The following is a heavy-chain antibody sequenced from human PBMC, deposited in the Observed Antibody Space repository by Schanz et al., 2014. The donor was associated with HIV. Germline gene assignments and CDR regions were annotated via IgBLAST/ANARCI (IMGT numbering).Heavy chain of an antibody. V-gene: IGHV3-33*01. J-gene: IGHJ4*02. CDR2: IWHDGSNK. D-gene: IGHD2-15*01. CDR1: GFIFSRYG. Sequence: QVQLVESGGGVVQPGRSLRLSCAASGFIFSRYGMYWVRQAPGKGLEWVEVIWHDGSNKYYADSVKGRFTISRDNSKNTLYLQMNSLRAEDTAVYYCARGGIWEWDQPDFDYGGQGTLVTVS. CDR3: ARGGIWEWDQPDFDY.